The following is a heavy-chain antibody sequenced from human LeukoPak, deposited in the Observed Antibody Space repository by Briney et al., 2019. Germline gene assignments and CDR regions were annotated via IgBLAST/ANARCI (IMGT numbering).Heavy chain of an antibody. D-gene: IGHD2-2*01. CDR2: IYTSGST. CDR3: ARAYGGCSSTSCYSDPYYFDY. J-gene: IGHJ4*02. Sequence: SETLSLTCTVSGGSISSYYWSWIRQPAGKGLEWIGRIYTSGSTNYNPSLKSRVTMSVDMSKNQFSLKLSSVTAADTAVYYCARAYGGCSSTSCYSDPYYFDYWGQGTLVTVSS. V-gene: IGHV4-4*07. CDR1: GGSISSYY.